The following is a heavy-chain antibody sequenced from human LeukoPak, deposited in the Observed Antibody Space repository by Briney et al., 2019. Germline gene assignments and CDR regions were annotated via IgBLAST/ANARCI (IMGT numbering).Heavy chain of an antibody. Sequence: GGSLRLSCAASGFTFSSYAMSWVRQAPGKGLEGASAISGSGGSTYYADSVKGRFTISRDNSKNTLYLQMNSLRAEDTAVYYCAREGYCSSISCPTVDSWGQGTLVTVSS. J-gene: IGHJ4*02. CDR1: GFTFSSYA. CDR2: ISGSGGST. CDR3: AREGYCSSISCPTVDS. D-gene: IGHD2-2*01. V-gene: IGHV3-23*01.